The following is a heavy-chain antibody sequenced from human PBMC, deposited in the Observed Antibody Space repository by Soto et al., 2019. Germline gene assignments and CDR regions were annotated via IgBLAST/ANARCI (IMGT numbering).Heavy chain of an antibody. CDR1: GYSISSGYY. Sequence: SETLSLTCAVSGYSISSGYYWGWIRQPPGKGLEWIGSIYHSGSTYYNPSLKSRVTISVDTSKNQFSLKLSSVTAADTAMYYCARACGGDCYSAGNYFDYWGQGTLVTVSS. D-gene: IGHD2-21*02. J-gene: IGHJ4*02. CDR3: ARACGGDCYSAGNYFDY. V-gene: IGHV4-38-2*01. CDR2: IYHSGST.